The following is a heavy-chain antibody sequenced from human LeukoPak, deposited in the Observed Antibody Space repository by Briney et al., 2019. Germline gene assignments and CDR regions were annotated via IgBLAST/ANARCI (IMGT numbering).Heavy chain of an antibody. CDR1: GGSISSGSYY. J-gene: IGHJ6*03. CDR3: ARRGQWLDGKTYYYYYYMDV. V-gene: IGHV4-61*02. CDR2: INTSGST. D-gene: IGHD6-19*01. Sequence: SQTLSLTCTVSGGSISSGSYYWSWIRQPAGKGLEWIGRINTSGSTNYNPSLKSRLTISVDTSKNQFSLKLSSVIAADTAIYYCARRGQWLDGKTYYYYYYMDVWGKGTTVTVSS.